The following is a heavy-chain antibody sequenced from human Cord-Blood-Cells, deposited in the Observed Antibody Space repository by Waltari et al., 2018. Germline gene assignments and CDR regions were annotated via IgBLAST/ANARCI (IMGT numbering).Heavy chain of an antibody. J-gene: IGHJ4*02. CDR3: ARQSGLFFDY. CDR2: IYYRGST. D-gene: IGHD3-10*01. Sequence: QVQLQESGPGLVKPSETLSLTCTVSGGSISSYYWSWIRQPPGKGLEWIGYIYYRGSTNYNPSLKSRVTISVDTSKNQFSLKLSSVTAADTAVYYCARQSGLFFDYWGQGTLVTVSS. CDR1: GGSISSYY. V-gene: IGHV4-59*08.